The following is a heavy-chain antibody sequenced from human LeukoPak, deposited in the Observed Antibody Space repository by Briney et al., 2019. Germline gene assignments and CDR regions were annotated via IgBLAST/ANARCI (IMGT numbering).Heavy chain of an antibody. V-gene: IGHV3-7*01. D-gene: IGHD3-22*01. Sequence: PGGSLRLSCAASGFTFSSYWMSWVRQAPGKGLEWVANIKQDGSEKYYVDSVKGRFTISRDNAKNSLYLQMNSLRAEDTAVYCCARQYYYDSSGYHYYYYYYMDVWGKGTTVTVSS. CDR1: GFTFSSYW. J-gene: IGHJ6*03. CDR2: IKQDGSEK. CDR3: ARQYYYDSSGYHYYYYYYMDV.